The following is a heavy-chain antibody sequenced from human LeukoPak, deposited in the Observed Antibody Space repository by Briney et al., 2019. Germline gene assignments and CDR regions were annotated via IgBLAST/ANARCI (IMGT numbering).Heavy chain of an antibody. CDR3: AREWIVGATDH. D-gene: IGHD1-26*01. Sequence: SETLSLTCTVSGGSISSYYWSWIRQPAGKGLEWIGRIYSSGSINYNPSLKSRVTTSLDTSKNQFSLKLSSVTAADTAVYYCAREWIVGATDHWGQGTLVTVSS. V-gene: IGHV4-4*07. J-gene: IGHJ4*02. CDR2: IYSSGSI. CDR1: GGSISSYY.